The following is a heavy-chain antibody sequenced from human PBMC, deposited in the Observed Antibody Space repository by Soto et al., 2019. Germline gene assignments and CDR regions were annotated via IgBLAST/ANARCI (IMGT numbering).Heavy chain of an antibody. CDR2: IKTKTDGETT. J-gene: IGHJ4*02. CDR1: GFIFKNAW. CDR3: TATKGAYSAYVSCDF. V-gene: IGHV3-15*01. Sequence: EVQVVESGGGLVKPGGSLRLSCTTSGFIFKNAWMTWVRRAPGRGLEWIGRIKTKTDGETTDYASPMKGRFTISRDDSSSTVSLQMTSLKAEDTAIYYCTATKGAYSAYVSCDFWGQGVLVTVSS. D-gene: IGHD5-12*01.